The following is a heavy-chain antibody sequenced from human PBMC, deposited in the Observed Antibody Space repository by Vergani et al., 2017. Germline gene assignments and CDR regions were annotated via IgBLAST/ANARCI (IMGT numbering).Heavy chain of an antibody. CDR2: IDWDDDK. J-gene: IGHJ4*02. D-gene: IGHD3-22*01. Sequence: QITLKESGPTLVKPTQTLTLTCTFSGFSLNTRGVSVAWIRQPPGKALDWLARIDWDDDKYYSTSLKTRLTISKDTSKNQVVLTMTNMDPVDTATYYCARSTYYYDSSGYLDYWGQGTLVTVSS. CDR1: GFSLNTRGVS. V-gene: IGHV2-70*12. CDR3: ARSTYYYDSSGYLDY.